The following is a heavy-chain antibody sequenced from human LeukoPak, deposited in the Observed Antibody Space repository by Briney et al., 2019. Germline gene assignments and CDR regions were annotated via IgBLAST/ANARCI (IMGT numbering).Heavy chain of an antibody. J-gene: IGHJ6*02. D-gene: IGHD5-18*01. CDR1: GFTFSSYA. Sequence: PGRSLRLSCAASGFTFSSYAMNWVRQAPGQGLGWVSTITGCGGSTYYADSVNGRFTISRDISKNTLYLQMNSLRAEATAVYDCARDREVDTARVYYYYGMDVWGQGTTVTVSS. CDR2: ITGCGGST. V-gene: IGHV3-23*01. CDR3: ARDREVDTARVYYYYGMDV.